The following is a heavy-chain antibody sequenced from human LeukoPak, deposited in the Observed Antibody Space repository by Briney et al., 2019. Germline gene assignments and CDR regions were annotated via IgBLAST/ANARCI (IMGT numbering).Heavy chain of an antibody. V-gene: IGHV4-39*07. CDR1: GGSISSSNFY. D-gene: IGHD3-10*01. J-gene: IGHJ4*02. Sequence: SSETLSLTCTVSGGSISSSNFYWGWVRQPPGKGLEWVGTVYYSGSTYYNPSLKSRVTISVDTSKNQFSLKLSSVTAADTAVYYCARDRRITMVRGVISDYWGQGTLVTVSS. CDR3: ARDRRITMVRGVISDY. CDR2: VYYSGST.